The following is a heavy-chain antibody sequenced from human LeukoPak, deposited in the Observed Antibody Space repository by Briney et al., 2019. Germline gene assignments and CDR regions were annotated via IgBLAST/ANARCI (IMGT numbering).Heavy chain of an antibody. CDR2: ISWNSGSI. D-gene: IGHD4-17*01. CDR1: GFTFDDYA. V-gene: IGHV3-9*01. CDR3: AKDSGDYDAFDI. J-gene: IGHJ3*02. Sequence: GGSLRLSCAASGFTFDDYAMHWVRQAPGKGLEWVSGISWNSGSIGYADSVKGRFTISRDNAKNSLYLQMNSLRAEDTALYYCAKDSGDYDAFDIWGRGTMVTVSS.